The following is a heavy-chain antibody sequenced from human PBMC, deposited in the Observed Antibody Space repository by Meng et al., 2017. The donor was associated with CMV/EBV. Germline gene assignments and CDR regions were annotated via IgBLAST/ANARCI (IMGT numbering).Heavy chain of an antibody. CDR3: ARDGIVVVVAATSYYGMDV. J-gene: IGHJ6*02. V-gene: IGHV3-21*01. D-gene: IGHD2-15*01. CDR2: ISSSSSYI. CDR1: GFSFGSYA. Sequence: GGSLRLSCATSGFSFGSYAMTWVRQAPGKGLEWVSSISSSSSYIYYADSVKGRFTISRDNAKNSLYLQMNSLRAEDTAVYYCARDGIVVVVAATSYYGMDVWGQGTTVTVSS.